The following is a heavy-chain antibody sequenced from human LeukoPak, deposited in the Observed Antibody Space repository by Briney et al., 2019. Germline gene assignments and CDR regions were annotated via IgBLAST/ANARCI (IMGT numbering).Heavy chain of an antibody. J-gene: IGHJ4*02. CDR3: ARAHIGNDLFIAY. CDR2: INPYSGAT. V-gene: IGHV1-2*02. Sequence: EASVKVSCKASGYAFTGYYMHWVRQAPGQGLEWMGWINPYSGATNYAQKFQGRVTMTRDTSISTAYMDLSSLKSDDTAVYYCARAHIGNDLFIAYWGQETLVTVSS. CDR1: GYAFTGYY. D-gene: IGHD2-21*01.